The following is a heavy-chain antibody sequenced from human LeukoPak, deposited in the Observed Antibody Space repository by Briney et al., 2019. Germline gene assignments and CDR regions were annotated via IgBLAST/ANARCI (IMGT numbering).Heavy chain of an antibody. CDR3: ARGSGLRYFDWLFVLPTGYYMDV. Sequence: RASETLSLTCAVYGGSFSGYYWSWIRQPPGKGLEWIGEINHSGSTNYNPSLKSRVTISVDTSKNQFSLKLSSVTAADTAVYYCARGSGLRYFDWLFVLPTGYYMDVWGKGTTVTVSS. J-gene: IGHJ6*03. CDR2: INHSGST. D-gene: IGHD3-9*01. V-gene: IGHV4-34*01. CDR1: GGSFSGYY.